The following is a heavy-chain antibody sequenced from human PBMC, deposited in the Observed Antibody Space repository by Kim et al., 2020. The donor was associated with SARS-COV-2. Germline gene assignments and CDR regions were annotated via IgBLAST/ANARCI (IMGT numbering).Heavy chain of an antibody. J-gene: IGHJ4*02. Sequence: SETLSLTCTVSGGSVSSGSYYWSWIRQPPGKGLEWIGYVYSSGSTNYNPSLKSRVAMSVDTSKNQFSLNLHSVTAADTAIYFCARDSAYYDYVLGRYRPYYFAYWGRGTLVTVSS. V-gene: IGHV4-61*01. CDR1: GGSVSSGSYY. CDR2: VYSSGST. D-gene: IGHD3-16*02. CDR3: ARDSAYYDYVLGRYRPYYFAY.